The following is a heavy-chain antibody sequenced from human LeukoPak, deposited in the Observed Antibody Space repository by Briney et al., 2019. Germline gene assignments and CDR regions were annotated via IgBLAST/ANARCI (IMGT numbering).Heavy chain of an antibody. CDR3: ARDPMHLTGCSEQSYWFFDL. Sequence: SETLSLTCTVSGGSLSNYYWNWIRQPPGKGLEWVGNIYYSGDTNYNPSLKSRVTISVDTSKNQFSLKLTSVTSADTAVYYCARDPMHLTGCSEQSYWFFDLWGRGTLVTVSS. CDR1: GGSLSNYY. J-gene: IGHJ2*01. V-gene: IGHV4-59*01. D-gene: IGHD3-9*01. CDR2: IYYSGDT.